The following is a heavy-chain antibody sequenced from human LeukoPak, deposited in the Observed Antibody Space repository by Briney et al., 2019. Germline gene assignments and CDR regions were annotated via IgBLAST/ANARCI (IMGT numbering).Heavy chain of an antibody. J-gene: IGHJ6*03. CDR1: GGSISSSSYY. D-gene: IGHD3-22*01. CDR3: AREGHYYDSSGYYYYYYMDV. Sequence: SETLSLTCTVSGGSISSSSYYWGWIRQPPGKGLEWIGSIYHSGSTYYNPSLKSRVTISVDTSKNQFSLKLSSVTAADTAVYYCAREGHYYDSSGYYYYYYMDVWGKGTTVTVSS. V-gene: IGHV4-39*07. CDR2: IYHSGST.